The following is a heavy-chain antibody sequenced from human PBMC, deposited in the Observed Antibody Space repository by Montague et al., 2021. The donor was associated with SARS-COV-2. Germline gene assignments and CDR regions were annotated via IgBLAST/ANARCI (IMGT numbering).Heavy chain of an antibody. Sequence: SATLSLTCTVSGGSISSSNYYWGWIRQPPGKGLEWIGNMYYSGSTYYNPSLKSRVTISIDTSKNQFSLMLSSVTAADTAVYYCARDDIVLQGVTKGMDVWGQGTTVTVSS. CDR1: GGSISSSNYY. D-gene: IGHD3-10*01. V-gene: IGHV4-39*07. J-gene: IGHJ6*02. CDR3: ARDDIVLQGVTKGMDV. CDR2: MYYSGST.